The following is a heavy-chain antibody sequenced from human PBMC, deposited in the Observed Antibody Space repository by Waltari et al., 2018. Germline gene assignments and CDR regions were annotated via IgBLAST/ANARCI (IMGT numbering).Heavy chain of an antibody. Sequence: EVQLVESGGGVVQPGGSRSISCEASGFAITTNYMSWVRRTPGKGLEWVAVIYASGRTYSAESVRGRFTISRDTSKDTVYLQMSSLRPEDTGVYHCTRHWGFFDFWGQGALVTVSS. V-gene: IGHV3-66*02. CDR1: GFAITTNY. D-gene: IGHD7-27*01. CDR3: TRHWGFFDF. J-gene: IGHJ4*02. CDR2: IYASGRT.